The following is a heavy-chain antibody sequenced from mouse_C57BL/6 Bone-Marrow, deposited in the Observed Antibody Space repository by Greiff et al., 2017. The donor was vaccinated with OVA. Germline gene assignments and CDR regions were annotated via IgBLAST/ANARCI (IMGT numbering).Heavy chain of an antibody. J-gene: IGHJ1*03. Sequence: QVQLKQSGAELARPGASVKLSCTASGYTFTSYGISWVKQRTGQGLEWIGEIYPRSGNTYYTEKFKGKATLTADKSSSTAYMELRSLTSEDSAVYFCARCCDEERYFDVWGTGTTVTVSS. D-gene: IGHD2-13*01. CDR3: ARCCDEERYFDV. V-gene: IGHV1-81*01. CDR1: GYTFTSYG. CDR2: IYPRSGNT.